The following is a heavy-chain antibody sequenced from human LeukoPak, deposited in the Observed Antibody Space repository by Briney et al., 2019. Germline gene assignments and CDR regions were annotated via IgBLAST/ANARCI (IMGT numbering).Heavy chain of an antibody. CDR2: IIPILGIA. Sequence: SVKVSCKASGGTFSSYAISWVRQAPGQGLEWMGRIIPILGIANYAQKFQGRVTITADKSTSTAYMELSSLRSEDTAVYYCARTYSGSYGWFDPWGQGTLVTVSS. CDR1: GGTFSSYA. D-gene: IGHD1-26*01. J-gene: IGHJ5*02. CDR3: ARTYSGSYGWFDP. V-gene: IGHV1-69*04.